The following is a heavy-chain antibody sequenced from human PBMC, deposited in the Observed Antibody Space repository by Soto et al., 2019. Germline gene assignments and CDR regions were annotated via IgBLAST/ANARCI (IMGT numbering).Heavy chain of an antibody. CDR3: VTEGGNIGARSLGYFNY. D-gene: IGHD5-12*01. CDR2: IWDDGSKK. Sequence: QVQLVESGGGVVQPGTSLRLSCAASGLNFRGYGFHWVRQAPGKGLDWVAVIWDDGSKKFYADSVKGRFTFSRDDSRNTLFLQIISLRDEDTAICYCVTEGGNIGARSLGYFNYWGQGTLVTVSS. CDR1: GLNFRGYG. V-gene: IGHV3-33*01. J-gene: IGHJ4*02.